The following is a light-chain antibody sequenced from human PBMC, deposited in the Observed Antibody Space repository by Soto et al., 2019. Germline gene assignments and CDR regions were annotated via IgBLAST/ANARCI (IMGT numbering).Light chain of an antibody. J-gene: IGLJ1*01. CDR3: CSYAGSYTWV. CDR1: SSDVGAYNF. Sequence: QSALTQPRSVSGSPGQSVTISCTGTSSDVGAYNFVSWYQQHPGKAPKLMIYDVSKRPSGVPDRFSGSKSGNTASLTISGLQAEDEAAYYCCSYAGSYTWVFGPGTKVTVL. V-gene: IGLV2-11*01. CDR2: DVS.